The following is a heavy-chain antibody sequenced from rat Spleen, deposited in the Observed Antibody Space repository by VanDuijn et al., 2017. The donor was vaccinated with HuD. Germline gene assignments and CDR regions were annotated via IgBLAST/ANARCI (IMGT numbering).Heavy chain of an antibody. CDR1: GFTFSNYD. CDR3: ARQGDVLWVRGYFDY. V-gene: IGHV5-25*01. D-gene: IGHD1-7*01. J-gene: IGHJ2*01. Sequence: EVQLVESGGGLVQPGRSLKLSCAASGFTFSNYDMAWVRQAPTKGLEWVASISPRGGSTYYRDSVKGRFTVSRDNAKSTLYLQMDSLRSEDTATYYCARQGDVLWVRGYFDYWGQGVMVTVSS. CDR2: ISPRGGST.